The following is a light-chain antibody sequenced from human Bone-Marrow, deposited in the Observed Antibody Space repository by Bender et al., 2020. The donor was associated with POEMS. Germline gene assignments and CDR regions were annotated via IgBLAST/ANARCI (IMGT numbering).Light chain of an antibody. CDR2: EVS. CDR3: SSYAGSNSVV. J-gene: IGLJ2*01. V-gene: IGLV2-8*01. Sequence: QSALTQPASVSGSPEQSVTISCTGTSSDVGGHNYVSWYQKYPGKAPKLIIYEVSKRPSGVPDRFSGSKSGNTASLTVSGLQVEDEADYYCSSYAGSNSVVFGGGTKLTVL. CDR1: SSDVGGHNY.